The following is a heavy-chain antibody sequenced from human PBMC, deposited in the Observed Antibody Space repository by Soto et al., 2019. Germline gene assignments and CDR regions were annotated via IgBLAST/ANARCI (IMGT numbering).Heavy chain of an antibody. CDR1: GFTFSSYA. J-gene: IGHJ4*02. CDR3: ARGSYVDTAMVLTD. CDR2: ISYDGSNK. D-gene: IGHD5-18*01. Sequence: ESGGGVVQPGRSLRLSCAASGFTFSSYAMHWVRQAPGKGLEWVAVISYDGSNKYYADSVKGRFTISRDNSKNTLYLQMNSLRAEDTAVYYCARGSYVDTAMVLTDWGQGTLVTVSS. V-gene: IGHV3-30-3*01.